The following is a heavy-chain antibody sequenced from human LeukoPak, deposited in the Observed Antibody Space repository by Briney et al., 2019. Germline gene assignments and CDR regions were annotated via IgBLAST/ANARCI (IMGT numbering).Heavy chain of an antibody. CDR3: ARGLSLGYYYYYMDV. CDR1: GGSISSGSYY. CDR2: IYTSGST. V-gene: IGHV4-61*02. Sequence: SQTLSLTCTVSGGSISSGSYYWSWIRQPAGKGLEWIGRIYTSGSTNYNPSLKSRVTISVDTSKNQFSLKLSSVTAADTAVYYCARGLSLGYYYYYMDVWGKGTTVTVSS. D-gene: IGHD3-3*02. J-gene: IGHJ6*03.